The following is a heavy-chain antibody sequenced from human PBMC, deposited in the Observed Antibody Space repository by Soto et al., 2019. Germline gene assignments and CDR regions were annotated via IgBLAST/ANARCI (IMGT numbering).Heavy chain of an antibody. CDR3: ARDPYIVVEPEVYDAFDV. V-gene: IGHV3-48*01. CDR2: ISSSSRTV. Sequence: HPGGSLRLSCAASGFTFADYSMNWVRQAPGKGLEWISHISSSSRTVYYADSVKGRFTISRDNAENSLSLQMNSLRTEDTAVYYCARDPYIVVEPEVYDAFDVWGQGTMVTVSS. CDR1: GFTFADYS. D-gene: IGHD2-21*01. J-gene: IGHJ3*01.